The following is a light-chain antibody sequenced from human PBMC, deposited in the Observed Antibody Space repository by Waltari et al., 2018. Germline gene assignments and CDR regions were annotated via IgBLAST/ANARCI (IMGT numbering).Light chain of an antibody. V-gene: IGKV1-12*01. Sequence: DIQMTQSPSSLSASVGDTVTIPCRASQSISSWLAWYQQIPGKAPKLLIYKSSSLQSGVPSRFSGSGSGTDFTLTISSLQPEDFATYYCLQYSSSPFTFGPGTKLDIK. CDR1: QSISSW. CDR2: KSS. CDR3: LQYSSSPFT. J-gene: IGKJ3*01.